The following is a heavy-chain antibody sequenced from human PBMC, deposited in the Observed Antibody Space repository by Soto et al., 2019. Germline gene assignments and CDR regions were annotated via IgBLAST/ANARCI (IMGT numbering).Heavy chain of an antibody. J-gene: IGHJ5*02. D-gene: IGHD6-6*01. V-gene: IGHV3-11*01. CDR3: ARVPPKGVAARPPWFDP. CDR2: ISSSGSTI. Sequence: GGSLRLSCAASGFTFSDYYMSWIRQAPGKGLEWVSYISSSGSTIYYADSVKGRFTISRDNAKNSLYLQMNSLRAEDTAVYYCARVPPKGVAARPPWFDPWGQGTLVTVSS. CDR1: GFTFSDYY.